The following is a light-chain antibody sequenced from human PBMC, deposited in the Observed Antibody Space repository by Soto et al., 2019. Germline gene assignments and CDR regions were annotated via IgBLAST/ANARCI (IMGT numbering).Light chain of an antibody. Sequence: EIVLTQSPGTLSLSPGERATLSCRASQSVSTSYLAWYQQKPGQAPRLLIYGASSRATGIPDRFSGSGSGADFALTISRLEPEDFAVYHCQQYGSVPLTFGGGTKVEIK. CDR1: QSVSTSY. CDR3: QQYGSVPLT. CDR2: GAS. V-gene: IGKV3-20*01. J-gene: IGKJ4*01.